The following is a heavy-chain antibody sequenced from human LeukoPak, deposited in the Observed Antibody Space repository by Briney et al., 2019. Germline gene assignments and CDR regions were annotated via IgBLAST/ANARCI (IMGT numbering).Heavy chain of an antibody. CDR3: ARDRGYSYGSYYFDY. CDR2: VSGSGGST. J-gene: IGHJ4*02. D-gene: IGHD5-18*01. V-gene: IGHV3-23*01. CDR1: GFTFSSYA. Sequence: GGSLRLSCATSGFTFSSYALSWVRQAPGKGLEWVSGVSGSGGSTFYADSVKGRFTISRDKSKNTLYLQMNSLRAEDTAVYYCARDRGYSYGSYYFDYWGQGTLVTVSS.